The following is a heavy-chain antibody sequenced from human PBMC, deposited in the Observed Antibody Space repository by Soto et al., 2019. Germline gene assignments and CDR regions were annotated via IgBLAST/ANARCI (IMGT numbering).Heavy chain of an antibody. J-gene: IGHJ6*02. CDR3: ARDIPSMVRGVILDYYYGMDV. CDR1: GGSISSSSYY. CDR2: IYYSGST. V-gene: IGHV4-61*01. Sequence: SETLSLTCTVSGGSISSSSYYWSWIRQPPGKGLEWIGYIYYSGSTNYNPSLKSRVTISVDTSKNQFSLKLSSVTAADTAVYYCARDIPSMVRGVILDYYYGMDVWGQGTTVTVSS. D-gene: IGHD3-10*01.